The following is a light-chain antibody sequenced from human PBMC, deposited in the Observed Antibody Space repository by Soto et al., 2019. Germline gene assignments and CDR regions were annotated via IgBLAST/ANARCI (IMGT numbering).Light chain of an antibody. Sequence: DIQMSQSPSTLSASVGDGVTITCRASQSISSWLAWYQQKPGNAPKVLIYDASSLESGVPSRFSGSGSGTEFTLTISSLQPDDFASYYCQQYNSYPITFGQGTLLEI. CDR2: DAS. CDR3: QQYNSYPIT. V-gene: IGKV1-5*01. J-gene: IGKJ5*01. CDR1: QSISSW.